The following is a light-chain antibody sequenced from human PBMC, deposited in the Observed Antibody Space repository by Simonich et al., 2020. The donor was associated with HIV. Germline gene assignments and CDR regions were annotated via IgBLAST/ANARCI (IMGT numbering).Light chain of an antibody. V-gene: IGLV8-61*01. J-gene: IGLJ3*02. CDR2: NTT. CDR3: VLYVGPGIWV. CDR1: SGSVSSRHY. Sequence: QTVVTQEPSFSVSPGGTITLTCGLSSGSVSSRHYPSWYQQTPGQAPRTLIYNTTTRSSGVPDRFSGSILGNKAALTITGAQSDDESDYYCVLYVGPGIWVFGGGTKLTVL.